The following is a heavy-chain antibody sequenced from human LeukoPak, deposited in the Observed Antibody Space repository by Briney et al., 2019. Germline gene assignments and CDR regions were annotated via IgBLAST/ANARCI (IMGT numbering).Heavy chain of an antibody. V-gene: IGHV3-23*01. CDR2: ISGSGGST. CDR3: AKLPDYVWGSYRLSFDY. J-gene: IGHJ4*02. D-gene: IGHD3-16*02. CDR1: GFTFNNYA. Sequence: PGGSLRLSCAGSGFTFNNYAMSWVRQAPGKGLEWVSAISGSGGSTYYADSVKGRFTISRDNSKNTLYLQMNSLRAEDTAVYYCAKLPDYVWGSYRLSFDYWGQGTLVTVSS.